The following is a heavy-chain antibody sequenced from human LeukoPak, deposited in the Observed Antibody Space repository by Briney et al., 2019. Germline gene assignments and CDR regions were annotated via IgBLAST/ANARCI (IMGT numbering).Heavy chain of an antibody. CDR1: EFTFSNAW. CDR3: TACRGYGFVY. D-gene: IGHD4-17*01. CDR2: IKSKTDGETT. V-gene: IGHV3-15*01. Sequence: GGSLRLSCAASEFTFSNAWMSWVRQAPGKGLEWVGRIKSKTDGETTDYPAPVKGRFTISRDDSRNTLYLQMNSLKTEDTAVYYCTACRGYGFVYWGQGTLVTASS. J-gene: IGHJ4*02.